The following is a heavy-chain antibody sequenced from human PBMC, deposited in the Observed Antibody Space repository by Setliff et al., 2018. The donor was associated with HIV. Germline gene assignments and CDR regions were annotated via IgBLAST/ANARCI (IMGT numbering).Heavy chain of an antibody. V-gene: IGHV4-39*02. CDR2: ILYGGNT. Sequence: SETLSLTCTVSGGSVSSRGYYWGWIRQPPGKGPEWIANILYGGNTYYNPSLKSRVTISVDTSKNHFSLKLNSVTAADTAVYYCARGQGAMVTYYFDYWGQGTLVTVSS. J-gene: IGHJ4*02. CDR3: ARGQGAMVTYYFDY. CDR1: GGSVSSRGYY. D-gene: IGHD5-18*01.